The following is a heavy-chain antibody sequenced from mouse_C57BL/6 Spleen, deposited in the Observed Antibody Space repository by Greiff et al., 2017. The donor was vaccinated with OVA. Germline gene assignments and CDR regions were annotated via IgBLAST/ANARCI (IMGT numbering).Heavy chain of an antibody. J-gene: IGHJ2*01. CDR2: IRNKANNHAT. Sequence: EVQLQESGGGLVQPGGSMKLSCAASGFTFSDAWMDWVRQSPEKGLEWVAEIRNKANNHATYYAESVKGRFTISRDDSKSSVYLQMNSLRAEDTGIYYCTKENYDYPFDYWGQGTTLTVSS. CDR3: TKENYDYPFDY. CDR1: GFTFSDAW. V-gene: IGHV6-6*01. D-gene: IGHD2-4*01.